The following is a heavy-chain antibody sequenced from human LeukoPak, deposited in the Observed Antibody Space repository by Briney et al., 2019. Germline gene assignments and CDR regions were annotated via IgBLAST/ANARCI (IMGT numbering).Heavy chain of an antibody. CDR2: VNRDGSET. CDR3: ARNNGMDV. Sequence: PGGSLRLSCAASVFTLSNHWMTWVRQVPWRGPEWVANVNRDGSETYYLDSVKGRFTISKDNAKNSLYLQMNSLRAEDTALYHCARNNGMDVWGQGTTVIVSS. J-gene: IGHJ6*02. V-gene: IGHV3-7*03. CDR1: VFTLSNHW.